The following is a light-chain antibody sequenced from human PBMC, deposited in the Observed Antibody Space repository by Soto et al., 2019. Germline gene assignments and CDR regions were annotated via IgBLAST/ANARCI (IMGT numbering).Light chain of an antibody. CDR1: QDISTY. V-gene: IGKV1-5*01. CDR3: QHYTLYSAP. J-gene: IGKJ5*01. Sequence: RLTQSPSSLSASVGDTVTISCWASQDISTYLAWYQQKPGKAPTLLIFGASSLHNGVPPRFAGSGSGSEFTLTINRLQPDDFATYFCQHYTLYSAPFGQGTRV. CDR2: GAS.